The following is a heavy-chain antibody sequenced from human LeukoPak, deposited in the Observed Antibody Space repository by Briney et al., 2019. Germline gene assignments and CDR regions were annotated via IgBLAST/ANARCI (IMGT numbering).Heavy chain of an antibody. V-gene: IGHV3-33*01. CDR1: GFNFRIYG. Sequence: RGSLRLSCAAAGFNFRIYGMHWVRQAPGKGLEWVAVAYDDGSNQYYADSVKGRFTISKDISKNTLYVQMNSLRAEDTAVYYCATGSGYYYDHWGQGTLVTVSS. CDR2: AYDDGSNQ. J-gene: IGHJ4*02. D-gene: IGHD3-22*01. CDR3: ATGSGYYYDH.